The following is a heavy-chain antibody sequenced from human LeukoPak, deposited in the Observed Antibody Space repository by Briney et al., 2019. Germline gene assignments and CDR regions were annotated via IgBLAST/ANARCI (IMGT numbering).Heavy chain of an antibody. CDR3: ARDGYGGIHK. D-gene: IGHD5-18*01. CDR2: ISKSGDDI. CDR1: GFSFSEYQ. Sequence: GGSLRLSCAASGFSFSEYQMRWIRQAPGKGLEGISYISKSGDDIYYADSVKGRFTISRDNGNNSLYLQMNSLRVEETAVYYCARDGYGGIHKWGQGTLVRVSS. J-gene: IGHJ4*02. V-gene: IGHV3-11*01.